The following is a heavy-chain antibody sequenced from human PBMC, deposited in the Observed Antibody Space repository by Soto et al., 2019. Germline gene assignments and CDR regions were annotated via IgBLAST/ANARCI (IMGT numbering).Heavy chain of an antibody. D-gene: IGHD6-6*01. V-gene: IGHV3-48*02. CDR1: GFTFSSYS. J-gene: IGHJ5*02. Sequence: EVQLVESGGGLVQPGGSLRLSCAASGFTFSSYSMNWVRQAPGKGLEWVSYISSGSSTIYYADSVKGRFTISRDNAKNSLYLQMNSLRDEDTAVYYCARESSSSAYNWFDPWGQGTLVTVSS. CDR2: ISSGSSTI. CDR3: ARESSSSAYNWFDP.